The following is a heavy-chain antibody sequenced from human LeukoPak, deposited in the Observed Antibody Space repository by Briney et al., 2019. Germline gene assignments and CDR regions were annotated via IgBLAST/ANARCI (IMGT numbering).Heavy chain of an antibody. D-gene: IGHD3-16*01. J-gene: IGHJ4*02. CDR2: IRYDGSNK. CDR1: GFTFSSYG. V-gene: IGHV3-30*02. Sequence: GGSLRLSCAASGFTFSSYGMHWVRQAPGKGLEWVAFIRYDGSNKYYADSVKGRFTISRDNSKNTLYLQMNSLRAEDTAVYYCARVYWGMMTYFDYWGQGTLVTVSS. CDR3: ARVYWGMMTYFDY.